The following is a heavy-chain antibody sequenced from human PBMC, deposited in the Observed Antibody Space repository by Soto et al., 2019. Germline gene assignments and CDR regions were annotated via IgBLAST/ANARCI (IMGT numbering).Heavy chain of an antibody. Sequence: GGSLRLSCAASGFTFSSYDMHWVRQATGKGLEWVSAIGTAGDTYYPGSVKGRFTISRENAKNSLYLQMNSLRAEDTAVYYRARIKRVPLVYDSSGYYSLYYYYYGMDVWGQGTTVTVSS. V-gene: IGHV3-13*01. CDR3: ARIKRVPLVYDSSGYYSLYYYYYGMDV. D-gene: IGHD3-22*01. CDR1: GFTFSSYD. CDR2: IGTAGDT. J-gene: IGHJ6*02.